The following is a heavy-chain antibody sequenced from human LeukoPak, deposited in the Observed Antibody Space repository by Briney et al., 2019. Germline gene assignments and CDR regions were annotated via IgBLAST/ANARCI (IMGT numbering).Heavy chain of an antibody. CDR2: VYNSGST. V-gene: IGHV4-59*01. Sequence: PSETLSLTCTVSGGSISIYYWSWIRQPPGKGLEWIGYVYNSGSTDYNLSLKSRVTISADTSKNQFSLKLSSVIAADTAVYYCVRDRELNYWGQGILVTVSS. D-gene: IGHD5-24*01. CDR3: VRDRELNY. J-gene: IGHJ4*02. CDR1: GGSISIYY.